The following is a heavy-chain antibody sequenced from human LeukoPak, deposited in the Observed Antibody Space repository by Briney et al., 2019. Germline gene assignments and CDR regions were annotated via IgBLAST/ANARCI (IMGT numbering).Heavy chain of an antibody. CDR2: IYHSGNT. CDR1: GGPIISGGYS. CDR3: ARQAVPAAMAFDY. Sequence: SETLSLTCAVSGGPIISGGYSWSWIRQPPGKGLEWIGYIYHSGNTFYNPSLKSRVTISVDRSKNQFSLKLGSVTAADTAVYYCARQAVPAAMAFDYWGQGAVVTVSS. D-gene: IGHD2-2*01. J-gene: IGHJ4*02. V-gene: IGHV4-30-2*01.